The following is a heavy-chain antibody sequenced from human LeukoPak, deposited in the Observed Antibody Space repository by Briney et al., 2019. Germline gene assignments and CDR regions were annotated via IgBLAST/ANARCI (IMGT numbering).Heavy chain of an antibody. Sequence: SETLSLTCVVSGGSVTSTNWWTWFRQPPGKGLEWIGVVHLDGRTNYNPSLKSRLVMSADLPENHISLKLTSVTAADTAVYYCAREGGFYRPLDYSGQGTLVTVSS. CDR2: VHLDGRT. D-gene: IGHD6-25*01. J-gene: IGHJ4*02. CDR1: GGSVTSTNW. V-gene: IGHV4-4*02. CDR3: AREGGFYRPLDY.